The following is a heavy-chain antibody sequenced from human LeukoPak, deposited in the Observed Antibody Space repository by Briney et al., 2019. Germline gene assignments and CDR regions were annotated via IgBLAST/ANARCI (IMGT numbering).Heavy chain of an antibody. V-gene: IGHV4-59*01. CDR1: GGSISSYY. Sequence: SETLSLTCTVSGGSISSYYWSWIRQPPGKGLEWIGYIYYSGSTNYNPSLKSRVPIAVDTSKNQFSLKLSSVTAADTAVYYCARLKPPYYFDYWGQGTLVTVSS. CDR3: ARLKPPYYFDY. CDR2: IYYSGST. J-gene: IGHJ4*02.